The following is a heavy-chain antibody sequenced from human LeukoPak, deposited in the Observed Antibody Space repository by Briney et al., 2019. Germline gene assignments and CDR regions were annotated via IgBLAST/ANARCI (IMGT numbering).Heavy chain of an antibody. CDR3: GRNLGSGSDQ. J-gene: IGHJ4*02. CDR1: AASVSSPC. V-gene: IGHV4-59*02. Sequence: SESLSPTWHVDAASVSSPCWNSLRQSPRSELEWIGYTHYTRETNYNPSLKSRLTMSVDTSNNQVYLRLSSVTAADTAVYCCGRNLGSGSDQWAERTLLSVSS. CDR2: THYTRET. D-gene: IGHD3-10*01.